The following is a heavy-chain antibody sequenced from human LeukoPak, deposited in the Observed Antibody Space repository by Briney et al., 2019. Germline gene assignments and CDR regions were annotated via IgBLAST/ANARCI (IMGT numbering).Heavy chain of an antibody. CDR2: IWYDGSNK. V-gene: IGHV3-33*08. Sequence: GGSLRLSCAASGFTFSSYAMSWVRQAPGKGLEWVAIIWYDGSNKYYADSVKGRFTISRDNSKNTLSLQMNSLRAEDTAVYYCATTRGVKGSYYFDYWGQGTLVTVSS. J-gene: IGHJ4*02. D-gene: IGHD2-15*01. CDR1: GFTFSSYA. CDR3: ATTRGVKGSYYFDY.